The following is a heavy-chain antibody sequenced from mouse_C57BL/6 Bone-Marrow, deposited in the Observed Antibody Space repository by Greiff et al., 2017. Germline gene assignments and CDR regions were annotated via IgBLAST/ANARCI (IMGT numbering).Heavy chain of an antibody. CDR3: TRAWLLPLLLLDV. V-gene: IGHV5-9-1*02. CDR1: GFTFSSYA. CDR2: ISSGGDYI. Sequence: EVMLVESGAGLVKPGGSLKLSCAASGFTFSSYAMSWVRQTPEKRLEWVGYISSGGDYIYYADTVKGRFTISIDNARNTLYLQLSSLKSEDTAMYYCTRAWLLPLLLLDVWGTGTTVTVSS. J-gene: IGHJ1*03. D-gene: IGHD2-3*01.